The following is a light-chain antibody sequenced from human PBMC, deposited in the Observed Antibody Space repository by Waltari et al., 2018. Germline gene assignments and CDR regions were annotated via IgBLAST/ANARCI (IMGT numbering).Light chain of an antibody. J-gene: IGLJ2*01. CDR3: NSRDSSGNLV. Sequence: SSELTQDPAVSVALGQTVRITCQGDSLRRYLCSRYQEKPGQAPVLVIYGKNNRPSGIPDRFAGSSSGNTASLTITGAQAEDEADYYCNSRDSSGNLVFGGGTKLTVL. V-gene: IGLV3-19*01. CDR1: SLRRYL. CDR2: GKN.